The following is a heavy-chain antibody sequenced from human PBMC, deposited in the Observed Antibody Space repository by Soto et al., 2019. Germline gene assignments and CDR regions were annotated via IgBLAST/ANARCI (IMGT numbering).Heavy chain of an antibody. CDR3: AHGSGCLFDF. V-gene: IGHV2-5*02. CDR2: IYWDDDN. Sequence: QITLKESGPTLVKPTQTLTLTCTFSGFSLTSNAVGVGWFRQPPGKALEWLALIYWDDDNHYSPSLKSRLTFTKDTSKNQVVLIMTNMDPVDTATYYCAHGSGCLFDFWGQGTLVTVSS. D-gene: IGHD6-19*01. CDR1: GFSLTSNAVG. J-gene: IGHJ4*02.